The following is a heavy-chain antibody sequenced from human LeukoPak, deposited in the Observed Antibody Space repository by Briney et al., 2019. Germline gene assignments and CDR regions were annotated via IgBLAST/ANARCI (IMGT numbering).Heavy chain of an antibody. V-gene: IGHV4-4*07. CDR3: ARVGSSWDGYYFDY. D-gene: IGHD6-13*01. J-gene: IGHJ4*02. Sequence: PSETLSLTCTVSGGSISSYYWSWIRQPAGKGLEWIGRIYTSGSTNYNPSLKSRVTMSVDTSKNQSSLKLSSVTAADTAVYYCARVGSSWDGYYFDYWGQGTLVTVSS. CDR2: IYTSGST. CDR1: GGSISSYY.